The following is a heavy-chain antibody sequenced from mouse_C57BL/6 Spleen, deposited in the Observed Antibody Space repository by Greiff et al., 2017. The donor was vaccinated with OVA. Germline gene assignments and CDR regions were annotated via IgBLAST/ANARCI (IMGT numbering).Heavy chain of an antibody. D-gene: IGHD2-1*01. V-gene: IGHV1-50*01. CDR3: ARSGNYGSWFAY. J-gene: IGHJ3*01. CDR2: IDPADSCT. CDR1: GYTFTSYW. Sequence: QVQLQQPGAELVRPGASVKLSCKASGYTFTSYWMQWVKQRPGQGLEWIGEIDPADSCTNYNQKFKGKATLTVDTSSSTAYMQLSSLTSEDSAVYYCARSGNYGSWFAYWGQGTLVTVSA.